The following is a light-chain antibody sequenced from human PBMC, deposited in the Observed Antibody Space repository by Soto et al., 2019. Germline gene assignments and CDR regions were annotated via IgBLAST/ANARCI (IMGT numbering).Light chain of an antibody. CDR3: QLYGRSRLT. V-gene: IGKV3-20*01. Sequence: EIVLTQSPGTLSLSPGERATLSCRASQSVYNKQLAWYQQKLGQAPRLLISGASSRAPGIPNRFSGSGSGTDFTLTISSVEPEDFEVYYCQLYGRSRLTFGGGTKVEI. CDR2: GAS. J-gene: IGKJ4*01. CDR1: QSVYNKQ.